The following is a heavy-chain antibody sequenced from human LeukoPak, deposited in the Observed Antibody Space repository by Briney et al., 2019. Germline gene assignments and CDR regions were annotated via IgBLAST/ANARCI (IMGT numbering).Heavy chain of an antibody. CDR2: IYYSGST. CDR3: AAYSSGYHDAFDI. J-gene: IGHJ3*02. Sequence: SETLSLTCTVSGGSISSYYWSWIRQPPGKGLEWIGYIYYSGSTNYNPSLKSRVTISVDTSKNQFSLKLSSVTAADTAVYYCAAYSSGYHDAFDIWGQGTMVTVSS. D-gene: IGHD6-19*01. CDR1: GGSISSYY. V-gene: IGHV4-59*08.